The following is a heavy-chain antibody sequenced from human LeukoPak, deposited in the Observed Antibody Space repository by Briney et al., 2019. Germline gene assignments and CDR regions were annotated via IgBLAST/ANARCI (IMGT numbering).Heavy chain of an antibody. Sequence: WIRQPPGKALEWLARIDWDDDKYYSTSLKTRLTISKDTSKNQVVLTMTNMDPVDTATYYCARIPRTYYYDSSGYGGTSDAFDIWGQGTMVTVSS. J-gene: IGHJ3*02. D-gene: IGHD3-22*01. CDR2: IDWDDDK. V-gene: IGHV2-70*11. CDR3: ARIPRTYYYDSSGYGGTSDAFDI.